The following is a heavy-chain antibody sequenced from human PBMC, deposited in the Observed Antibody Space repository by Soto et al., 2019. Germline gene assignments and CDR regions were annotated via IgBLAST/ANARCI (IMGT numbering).Heavy chain of an antibody. CDR3: ARGVGTIFGVVIPIYYGMDV. CDR1: GGSISSSSYY. CDR2: IYYSGST. V-gene: IGHV4-39*01. J-gene: IGHJ6*02. D-gene: IGHD3-3*01. Sequence: SETLSLTCTVSGGSISSSSYYWGWIRQPPGKGLEWIGSIYYSGSTYYNPSLKSRVTISVDTSKNQFSLKLSSVTAADTAVYYCARGVGTIFGVVIPIYYGMDVWGQGTTVTVSS.